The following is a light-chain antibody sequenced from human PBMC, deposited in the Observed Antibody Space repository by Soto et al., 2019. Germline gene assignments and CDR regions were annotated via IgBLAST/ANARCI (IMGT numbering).Light chain of an antibody. CDR2: LNSDGSH. CDR1: SGHSSYA. CDR3: QTWGTGPRRV. Sequence: QSVLTQSPSASASLGASVKLTCTLSSGHSSYAIAWHQQQPEKGPRYLMKLNSDGSHSKGDGIPDRFSGSSSGAERYLTISSLQSEDEADYYCQTWGTGPRRVFGGGTKLTVL. V-gene: IGLV4-69*01. J-gene: IGLJ3*02.